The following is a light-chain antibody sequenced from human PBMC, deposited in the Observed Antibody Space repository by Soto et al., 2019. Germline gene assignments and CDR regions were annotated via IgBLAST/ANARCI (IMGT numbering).Light chain of an antibody. CDR1: QSVCSY. V-gene: IGKV3-11*01. Sequence: EIVLTQSPATLSLSPGERATLSCRASQSVCSYLAWYQQKPGQPPRLLIYDASSKATGIPARLSGSRSGTDFSLPISSLEPEEFAGYYCQQHSNWPPLTFGGGTKVEIK. CDR3: QQHSNWPPLT. CDR2: DAS. J-gene: IGKJ4*01.